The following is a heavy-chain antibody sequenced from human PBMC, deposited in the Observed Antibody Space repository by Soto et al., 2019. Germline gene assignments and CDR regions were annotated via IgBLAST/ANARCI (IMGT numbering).Heavy chain of an antibody. CDR2: ISSSSSYI. D-gene: IGHD4-17*01. V-gene: IGHV3-21*01. J-gene: IGHJ3*02. Sequence: GGSLRLSCAASGFTFSSYSMNRVRQAPGKGLEWVSSISSSSSYIYYADSVKGRFTISRDNAKNSLYLQMNSLRAEDTAVYYCAREQPYYGDGAFDIWGQGTMVTVSS. CDR1: GFTFSSYS. CDR3: AREQPYYGDGAFDI.